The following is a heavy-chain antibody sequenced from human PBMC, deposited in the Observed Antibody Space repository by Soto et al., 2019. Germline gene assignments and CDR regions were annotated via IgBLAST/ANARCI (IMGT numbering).Heavy chain of an antibody. CDR3: ANLYSSSWYPGWFDP. CDR2: ISCSGGST. CDR1: GFTFSSYA. J-gene: IGHJ5*02. D-gene: IGHD6-13*01. V-gene: IGHV3-23*01. Sequence: PGGSLSLSCAASGFTFSSYAMSWFRQAPGKGLEWVSAISCSGGSTYYADSVKGRFTISRDNSKNTLYLQMNSLRAEDTAVYYCANLYSSSWYPGWFDPWGQGTLVTVSS.